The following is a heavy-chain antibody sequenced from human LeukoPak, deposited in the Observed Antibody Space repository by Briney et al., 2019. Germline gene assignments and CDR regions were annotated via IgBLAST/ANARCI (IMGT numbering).Heavy chain of an antibody. V-gene: IGHV3-49*04. CDR1: GASISDYY. CDR2: IRSKAYGGTT. J-gene: IGHJ4*02. Sequence: LSLTCNVSGASISDYYWSWVRQAPGKGLEWVGFIRSKAYGGTTEYAASVKGRFTISRDDSKSIAYLQMNSLKTEDTAVYYCTRGVRGYCSSTSCYYFDYWGQGTLVTVSS. CDR3: TRGVRGYCSSTSCYYFDY. D-gene: IGHD2-2*01.